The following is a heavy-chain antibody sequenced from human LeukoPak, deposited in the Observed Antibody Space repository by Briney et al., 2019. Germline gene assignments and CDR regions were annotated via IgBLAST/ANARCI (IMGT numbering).Heavy chain of an antibody. Sequence: ASVKVSCKASGYTFTSYDINWVRQATGQGLEWMGWMNPNSGNTGYAQKFQGRVTMTRNTSISTAYMELSSLRSEDTAVYYCARGDTAMVLGYYYYYYGMDVWGQGTTVTVSS. V-gene: IGHV1-8*01. CDR2: MNPNSGNT. CDR1: GYTFTSYD. J-gene: IGHJ6*02. CDR3: ARGDTAMVLGYYYYYYGMDV. D-gene: IGHD5-18*01.